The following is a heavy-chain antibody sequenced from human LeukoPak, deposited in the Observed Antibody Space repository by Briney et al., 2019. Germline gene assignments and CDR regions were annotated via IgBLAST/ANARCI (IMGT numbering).Heavy chain of an antibody. CDR3: ARYAGGGWDV. CDR1: GFTFSSYS. D-gene: IGHD6-25*01. V-gene: IGHV3-48*04. CDR2: ISSSSSTI. J-gene: IGHJ6*01. Sequence: GGSLRLSCAASGFTFSSYSMNWVRQAPGKGLEWVSYISSSSSTIYYADSLKGRFTISRGNAENSLYLQMSSLRAEDMGVYYCARYAGGGWDVWGQGTTVIVSS.